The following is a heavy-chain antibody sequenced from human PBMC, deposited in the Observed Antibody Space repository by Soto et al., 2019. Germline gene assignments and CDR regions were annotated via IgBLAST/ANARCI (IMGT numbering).Heavy chain of an antibody. CDR2: ISAYNGNT. CDR1: GYTFTSYG. V-gene: IGHV1-18*01. J-gene: IGHJ3*02. D-gene: IGHD3-10*01. Sequence: ASVKVSCKASGYTFTSYGISWVRQAPGQGLEWMGWISAYNGNTNYAQKLQGRVTMTTETSTSTAYMELRRLRTDDTAFYACAGPYGSGSYLDAFDIWGQGTMVTVSS. CDR3: AGPYGSGSYLDAFDI.